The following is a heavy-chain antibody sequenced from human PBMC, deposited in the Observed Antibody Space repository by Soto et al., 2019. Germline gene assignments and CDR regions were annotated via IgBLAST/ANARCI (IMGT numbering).Heavy chain of an antibody. D-gene: IGHD4-17*01. V-gene: IGHV4-39*01. J-gene: IGHJ4*02. CDR2: IYYSGST. CDR1: GGSISSSSYY. CDR3: ARHVWYGDYFDY. Sequence: QLQLQESGPGLVKPSETLSLTCTVSGGSISSSSYYWGWIRQPPGKGLEWIGSIYYSGSTYYNPSLKSRVTISVDTSKNQFSLKLSSVTAADTAVYYCARHVWYGDYFDYWGQGTLVTVSS.